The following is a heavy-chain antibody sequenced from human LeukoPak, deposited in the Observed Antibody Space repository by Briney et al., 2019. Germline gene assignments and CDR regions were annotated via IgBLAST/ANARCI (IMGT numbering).Heavy chain of an antibody. CDR2: ITGSSTWT. J-gene: IGHJ2*01. Sequence: GGSLRLSCEASGFTFSTYGMTWVRQAPGGGLEWVSGITGSSTWTYYAVSVKGRFTISRDNSNNTLHLQMNSLRAEDTAIYYCARELVSLGTGYFDLWGRGTLVTVSS. D-gene: IGHD7-27*01. CDR1: GFTFSTYG. V-gene: IGHV3-23*01. CDR3: ARELVSLGTGYFDL.